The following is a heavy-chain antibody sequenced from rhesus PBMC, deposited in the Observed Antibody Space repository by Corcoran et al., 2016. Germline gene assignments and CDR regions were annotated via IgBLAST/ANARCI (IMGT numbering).Heavy chain of an antibody. CDR1: GYTFTDYY. J-gene: IGHJ6*01. Sequence: QVQLVQSGAEVKKPGSSVKVSCKASGYTFTDYYMHWVRQAPRQGLEWMGWINPNNGNTKYAQKFQGRVTMTRDTSTSTAYMELSSLRSEDTAVYYCARDYMVVVASYGLDSWGQGVVVTVSS. V-gene: IGHV1S2*01. CDR2: INPNNGNT. CDR3: ARDYMVVVASYGLDS. D-gene: IGHD2-21*01.